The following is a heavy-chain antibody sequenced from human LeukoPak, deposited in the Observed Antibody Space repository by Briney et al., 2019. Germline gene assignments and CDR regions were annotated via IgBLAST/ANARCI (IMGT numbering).Heavy chain of an antibody. CDR3: VKDTGRGDF. J-gene: IGHJ4*02. CDR2: LHNDETEI. CDR1: GFIFSNYG. D-gene: IGHD1-14*01. Sequence: PGGSLRLSCAASGFIFSNYGMHWVPQAPGKGLEWVAFLHNDETEIYYADSVKGRFTISRDNSKNTLYLQRSSLRDEDTAVYYCVKDTGRGDFWGQGTQVTVSS. V-gene: IGHV3-30*02.